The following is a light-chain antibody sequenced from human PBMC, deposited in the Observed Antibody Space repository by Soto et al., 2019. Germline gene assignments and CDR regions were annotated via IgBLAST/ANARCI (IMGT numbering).Light chain of an antibody. Sequence: DIQMTQSPSTLSASVGDRVTITCRASQSISSWLAWYQQKPGKPPKLLIYKASSLESGVPSSFSGSGSGTEFTLTISSLQPDDFATYYCQQYKSYPLTFGGGTKVEIK. J-gene: IGKJ4*01. CDR1: QSISSW. V-gene: IGKV1-5*03. CDR3: QQYKSYPLT. CDR2: KAS.